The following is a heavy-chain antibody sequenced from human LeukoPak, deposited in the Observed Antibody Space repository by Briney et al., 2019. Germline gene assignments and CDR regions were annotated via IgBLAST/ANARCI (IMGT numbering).Heavy chain of an antibody. J-gene: IGHJ4*02. CDR3: ARLADYSCGNYFDY. D-gene: IGHD2-15*01. Sequence: ASVKVSCKASGYTFSSYGISWVRQAPGQGLEWMGCISAYNGNTKYAQKLQGRVTMNTDTSTSTAYMGLRSLRSDDTSVYHCARLADYSCGNYFDYWGQGTLVTVSS. CDR1: GYTFSSYG. V-gene: IGHV1-18*01. CDR2: ISAYNGNT.